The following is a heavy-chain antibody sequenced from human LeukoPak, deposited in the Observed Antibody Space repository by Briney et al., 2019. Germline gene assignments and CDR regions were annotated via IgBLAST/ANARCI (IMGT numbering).Heavy chain of an antibody. Sequence: SETLSLTCTVSGGSISHYYWSWIRQPPGKGLKWIGYIYHSGSTYYNPSLKSRVTISVDRSKNQFSLKLSSVTAADTAVYYCAITYYYGSGEIDYWGQGTLVTVSS. J-gene: IGHJ4*02. CDR3: AITYYYGSGEIDY. V-gene: IGHV4-30-2*01. CDR2: IYHSGST. D-gene: IGHD3-10*01. CDR1: GGSISHYY.